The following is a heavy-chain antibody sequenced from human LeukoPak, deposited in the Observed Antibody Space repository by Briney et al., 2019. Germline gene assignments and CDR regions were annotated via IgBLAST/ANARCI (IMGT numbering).Heavy chain of an antibody. Sequence: GGSLRLSCAASGFTLTTETMGWVRQAPGKGLEWVSYISGSGTDIFYADSVRGRFTISRDYASNSLYLQMNALRAEDTAVYYCARDPNWDFFRWGQGTLVTVSS. V-gene: IGHV3-21*01. CDR3: ARDPNWDFFR. J-gene: IGHJ4*02. D-gene: IGHD1-7*01. CDR1: GFTLTTET. CDR2: ISGSGTDI.